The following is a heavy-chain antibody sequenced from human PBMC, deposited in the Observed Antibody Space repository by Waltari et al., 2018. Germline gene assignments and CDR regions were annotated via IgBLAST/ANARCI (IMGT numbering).Heavy chain of an antibody. CDR2: IIPIFGTA. J-gene: IGHJ3*02. Sequence: QVQLVQSGAEVKKPGSSVKVSCKASGGTFSSYAISWVRQAPGQGLEWMGGIIPIFGTANYAQKFQGRVTITADESTSTAYMELSSLRSEDTAVYYCARTRYYYDSSARLVGDAFDIWGQGTMVTVSS. D-gene: IGHD3-22*01. CDR3: ARTRYYYDSSARLVGDAFDI. V-gene: IGHV1-69*01. CDR1: GGTFSSYA.